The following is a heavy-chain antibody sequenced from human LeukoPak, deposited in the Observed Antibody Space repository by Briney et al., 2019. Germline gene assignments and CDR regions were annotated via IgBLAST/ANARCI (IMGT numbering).Heavy chain of an antibody. Sequence: SETLSLTCTVSGGSISSSSYYWGWIRQPPGKGLEWIGSIYYSGSTYYNPSLKSRVTISVDTSKNQFSLKLSSVTAADTAVYYCARDRITIFGVVISHYYYMDVWGKGTTVTVSS. CDR3: ARDRITIFGVVISHYYYMDV. J-gene: IGHJ6*03. D-gene: IGHD3-3*01. CDR1: GGSISSSSYY. V-gene: IGHV4-39*02. CDR2: IYYSGST.